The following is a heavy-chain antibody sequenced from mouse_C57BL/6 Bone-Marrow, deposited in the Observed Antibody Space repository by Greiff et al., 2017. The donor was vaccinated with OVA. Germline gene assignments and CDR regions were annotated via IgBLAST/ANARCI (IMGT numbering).Heavy chain of an antibody. V-gene: IGHV10-3*01. CDR3: VREGVTTVVATYYYAMDY. CDR2: IRSKSSNYAT. Sequence: EVQRVESGGGLVQPKGSLRLSCAASGFTFNTYAMHWVRQAPGKGLEWVARIRSKSSNYATYYADSVKDRFTISRDDSQSMLYLQMNNLKTEDTAMYYCVREGVTTVVATYYYAMDYWGQGTSVTVSS. D-gene: IGHD1-1*01. J-gene: IGHJ4*01. CDR1: GFTFNTYA.